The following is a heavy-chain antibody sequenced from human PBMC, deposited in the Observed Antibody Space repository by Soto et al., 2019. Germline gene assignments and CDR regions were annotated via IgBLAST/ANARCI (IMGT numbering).Heavy chain of an antibody. D-gene: IGHD2-2*02. CDR3: AIGYCSSTSCYKTWSIPYYGMDV. CDR2: ISHSGTT. V-gene: IGHV4-38-2*01. Sequence: SETLSLTCFVSGFPISSTYSWGWIRQPPGKGLEWIGSISHSGTTSYSPSLTSRVSISVGTSKNQVSLKLTSVTAADTAVYYCAIGYCSSTSCYKTWSIPYYGMDVWGQGTTVTVSS. CDR1: GFPISSTYS. J-gene: IGHJ6*02.